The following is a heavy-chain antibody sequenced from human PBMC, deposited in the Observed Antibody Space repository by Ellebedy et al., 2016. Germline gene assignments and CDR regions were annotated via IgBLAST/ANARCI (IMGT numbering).Heavy chain of an antibody. J-gene: IGHJ5*02. CDR2: IYPGDSGT. CDR3: ARQMPAYCSGANCDWFDP. CDR1: GFGFSSNR. D-gene: IGHD2-15*01. V-gene: IGHV5-51*01. Sequence: GKSLKISXQGSGFGFSSNRIAWVRQMPGKGLEWMGNIYPGDSGTRYSPSFQGQVTISADKSISTAYLQWSSLKASDTAMYYCARQMPAYCSGANCDWFDPWGQGTLVTVSS.